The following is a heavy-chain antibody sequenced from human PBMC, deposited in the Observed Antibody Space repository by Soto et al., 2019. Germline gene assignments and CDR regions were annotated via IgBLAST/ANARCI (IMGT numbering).Heavy chain of an antibody. CDR2: IYHSGST. V-gene: IGHV4-31*03. CDR3: ARTTTGGSGTSDY. D-gene: IGHD3-10*01. J-gene: IGHJ4*02. Sequence: SETLSLTCTVSGDSISSFGTYWSCIRQHPGKGLEWIGYIYHSGSTYYNPSLKSRVSLTVDPSRNQFSLNLNSVTAADTAVYYCARTTTGGSGTSDYWVQGTQVT. CDR1: GDSISSFGTY.